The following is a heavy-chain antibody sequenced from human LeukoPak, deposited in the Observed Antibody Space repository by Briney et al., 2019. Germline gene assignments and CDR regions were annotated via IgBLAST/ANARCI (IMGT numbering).Heavy chain of an antibody. Sequence: GASVKVSCKASGGTFSSYAISWVRQAPGQGLEWMGRIIPIIGIANYAQKFQGRVTITADKSTSTAYMELSSLRSEDTAVYYCARVGEWLNAFDIWGQGTMVTVSS. V-gene: IGHV1-69*04. CDR1: GGTFSSYA. J-gene: IGHJ3*02. CDR3: ARVGEWLNAFDI. CDR2: IIPIIGIA. D-gene: IGHD6-19*01.